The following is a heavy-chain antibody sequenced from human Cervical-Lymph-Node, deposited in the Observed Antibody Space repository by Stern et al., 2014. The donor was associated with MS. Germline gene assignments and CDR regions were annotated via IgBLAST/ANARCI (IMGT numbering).Heavy chain of an antibody. CDR1: GYNLTTYA. Sequence: QVQLVQSGSELKKPGASVKVSCRASGYNLTTYAINWVRQAPGQGLEWMGWINTKTGNPTFAQCFTGRFVFSLDTSINTAFLQISSLKAEDSALYYCATWGAGSSPPLFYWGQGTLVTVSS. J-gene: IGHJ4*02. CDR2: INTKTGNP. V-gene: IGHV7-4-1*02. D-gene: IGHD6-6*01. CDR3: ATWGAGSSPPLFY.